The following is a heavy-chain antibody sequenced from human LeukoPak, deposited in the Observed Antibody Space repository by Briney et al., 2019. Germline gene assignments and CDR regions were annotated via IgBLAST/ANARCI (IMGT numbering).Heavy chain of an antibody. D-gene: IGHD4-11*01. Sequence: GGSLRLSCAASGFTFTNYAMSWVRQAPGKGLEWVSGISGSGGSTFHADSVNGRFTISRDNSKNTLYMQMTSLPAEDTAVYYCAKDRAPTTITTPYFDYWGQGTLVTVSS. J-gene: IGHJ4*02. CDR3: AKDRAPTTITTPYFDY. CDR2: ISGSGGST. V-gene: IGHV3-23*01. CDR1: GFTFTNYA.